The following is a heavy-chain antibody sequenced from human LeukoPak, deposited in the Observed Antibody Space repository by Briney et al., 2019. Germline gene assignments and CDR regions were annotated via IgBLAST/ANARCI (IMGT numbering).Heavy chain of an antibody. CDR3: AIMHGYYDGSGYWVQ. Sequence: SLRPSCAPSALTVGSYGTGSVRHAPGEGMEWASFITPNADRTSYADSVEGRFTISRDKPRSTLYMQMNSLRDEDTAVYYCAIMHGYYDGSGYWVQWGQGTLVTVSS. D-gene: IGHD3-22*01. V-gene: IGHV3-23*01. CDR2: ITPNADRT. J-gene: IGHJ1*01. CDR1: ALTVGSYG.